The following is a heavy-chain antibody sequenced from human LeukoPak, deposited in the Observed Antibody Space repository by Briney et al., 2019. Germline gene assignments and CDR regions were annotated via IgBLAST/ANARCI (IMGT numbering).Heavy chain of an antibody. V-gene: IGHV4-59*01. J-gene: IGHJ6*03. CDR2: IYYSGST. CDR1: GGSISSYY. Sequence: SETLSLTCTVSGGSISSYYWSWIRQPPGKGLEWIGYIYYSGSTNYNPSLKSRVTISVDTSNKQFSLKLSSVTAADTAVYYCARVSTLQYYYYMDVWGKGTTVTVSS. CDR3: ARVSTLQYYYYMDV.